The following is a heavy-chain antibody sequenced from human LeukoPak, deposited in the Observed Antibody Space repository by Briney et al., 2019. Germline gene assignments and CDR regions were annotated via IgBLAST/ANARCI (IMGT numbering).Heavy chain of an antibody. V-gene: IGHV3-74*01. D-gene: IGHD4-17*01. CDR1: GFTFSSYW. J-gene: IGHJ4*02. CDR3: ARDDYGDYLW. Sequence: PGGSPRLSCAASGFTFSSYWMHWVRQAPGKGLVWVSRINSDGSSTSYGDSVKGRLTISRDNAKNTLYLHMNSLRAEDTAVYYCARDDYGDYLWWGQGTLVTVSS. CDR2: INSDGSST.